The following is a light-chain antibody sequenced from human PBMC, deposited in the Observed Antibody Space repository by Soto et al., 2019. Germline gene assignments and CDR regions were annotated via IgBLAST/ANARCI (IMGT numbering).Light chain of an antibody. CDR2: KAS. Sequence: DIQMTQSPSTLSASVGDRVTITCRASQNIYNYLAWYQQKPGKAPKPLIYKASTLESGVPSRFSGSGSGKEFTLTISSRQPDDFATYYCHQYSVTSSFGPGTKVDVK. V-gene: IGKV1-5*03. J-gene: IGKJ3*01. CDR3: HQYSVTSS. CDR1: QNIYNY.